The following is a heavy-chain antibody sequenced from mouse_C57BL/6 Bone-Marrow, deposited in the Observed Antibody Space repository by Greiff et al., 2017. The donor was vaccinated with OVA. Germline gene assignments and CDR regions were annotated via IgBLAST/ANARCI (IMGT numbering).Heavy chain of an antibody. V-gene: IGHV5-2*01. D-gene: IGHD3-3*01. Sequence: EVKLMESGGGLVQPGESLKLSCESNEYEFPSYDMSWVRQTPEKRLELVAAINSDGGSTYYPDTMERRFIISRDNTKKTLYLQMSSLRSEDTALYYCARAGDWYFDVWGTGTTVTVSS. CDR2: INSDGGST. CDR1: EYEFPSYD. CDR3: ARAGDWYFDV. J-gene: IGHJ1*03.